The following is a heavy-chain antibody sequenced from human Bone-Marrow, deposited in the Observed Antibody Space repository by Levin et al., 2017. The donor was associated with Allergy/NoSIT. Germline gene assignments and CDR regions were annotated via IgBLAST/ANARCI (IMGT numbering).Heavy chain of an antibody. Sequence: PGGSLRLSCAASGFTFSSYGMHWVRQAPGKGLEWVAVISYDGSNKYYADSVKGRFTISRDNSKNTLYLQMNSLRAEDTAVYYCAKEVGGWGMDVWGQGTTVTVSS. CDR1: GFTFSSYG. CDR3: AKEVGGWGMDV. CDR2: ISYDGSNK. J-gene: IGHJ6*02. D-gene: IGHD1-26*01. V-gene: IGHV3-30*18.